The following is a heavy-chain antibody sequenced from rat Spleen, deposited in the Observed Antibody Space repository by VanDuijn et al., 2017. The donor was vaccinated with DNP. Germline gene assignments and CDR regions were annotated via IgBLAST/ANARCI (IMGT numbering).Heavy chain of an antibody. V-gene: IGHV5-29*01. CDR3: ASRPPPTRGPFDY. J-gene: IGHJ2*01. Sequence: EVQLAESGGGLVQPGRSLKLSCAASGFSFSNYGIHWIRQAPTKGLEWVATISYNGGSPYYRDSVKGRFTISRDNAQSTLYLQIDSLRSEDTATYYCASRPPPTRGPFDYWGQGVTVTVSS. CDR2: ISYNGGSP. CDR1: GFSFSNYG. D-gene: IGHD1-4*01.